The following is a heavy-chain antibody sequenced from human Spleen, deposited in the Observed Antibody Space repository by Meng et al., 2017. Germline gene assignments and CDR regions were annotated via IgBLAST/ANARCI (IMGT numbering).Heavy chain of an antibody. Sequence: QVPVRGSGPGMVKPSPTLSLTSLFSGCCILNSNWCSWVRQLPGKGMEWIGDILYTGTTNSNPFLKSRVTTSVDKSKHQFSLILTSVTAADTATYYGAGVDVDTGVPSWGQGTLVTVSS. D-gene: IGHD5-18*01. V-gene: IGHV4-4*02. CDR1: GCCILNSNW. CDR2: ILYTGTT. J-gene: IGHJ5*02. CDR3: AGVDVDTGVPS.